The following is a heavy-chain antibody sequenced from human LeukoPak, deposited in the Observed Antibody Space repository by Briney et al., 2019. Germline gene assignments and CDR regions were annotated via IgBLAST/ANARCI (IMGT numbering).Heavy chain of an antibody. D-gene: IGHD5-12*01. CDR3: ARDRGGYDYFDF. Sequence: SETLSLTCTVSGGSISSYYWNWIRLPPGQGLEWIGYIYYSGSTNYNPSLKSRVTISVDTSKNQFSLKLSSVTAADTAVYYCARDRGGYDYFDFWGQGTLVTVSS. CDR1: GGSISSYY. V-gene: IGHV4-59*01. CDR2: IYYSGST. J-gene: IGHJ4*02.